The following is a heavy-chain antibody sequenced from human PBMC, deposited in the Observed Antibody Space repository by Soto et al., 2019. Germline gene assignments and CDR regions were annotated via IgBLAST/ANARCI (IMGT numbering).Heavy chain of an antibody. CDR1: GASISGFY. CDR2: IYATGTT. D-gene: IGHD1-1*01. Sequence: SETLSLTCTVSGASISGFYWSWIRKSGGKGLEWIGRIYATGTTDYNPSLKSRVMMSVDTSKKQFSLKLRSVTAADTAVYYCVRDGTKTLRDWFDPWGQGISVTVSS. CDR3: VRDGTKTLRDWFDP. V-gene: IGHV4-4*07. J-gene: IGHJ5*02.